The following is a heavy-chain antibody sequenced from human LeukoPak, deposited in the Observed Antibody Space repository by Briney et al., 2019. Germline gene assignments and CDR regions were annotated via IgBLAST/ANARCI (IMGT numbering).Heavy chain of an antibody. J-gene: IGHJ4*02. D-gene: IGHD1-14*01. V-gene: IGHV1-2*06. Sequence: ASVKVSCKASGYTFTGYYMHWVRQAPGQGLEWTGRINPNSGGTNYAQKFQGRVTMTRDTSISTAYMELSRLRSDDTAVYYCASPMGGVTEIDYWGQGTLVTVSS. CDR3: ASPMGGVTEIDY. CDR1: GYTFTGYY. CDR2: INPNSGGT.